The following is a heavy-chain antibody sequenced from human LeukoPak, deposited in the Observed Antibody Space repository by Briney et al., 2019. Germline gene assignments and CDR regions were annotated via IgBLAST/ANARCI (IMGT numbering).Heavy chain of an antibody. CDR1: GFTFDDYA. CDR3: AKGNSGSYY. Sequence: GGSLRLSCAASGFTFDDYAMHWVRQAPGKGLEWVSGISWNSGSIGYADSVKGRFTISRDNAKNSLYLQMNSLRAEDTALYYCAKGNSGSYYWGQGTLVTVSS. V-gene: IGHV3-9*01. J-gene: IGHJ4*02. CDR2: ISWNSGSI. D-gene: IGHD1-26*01.